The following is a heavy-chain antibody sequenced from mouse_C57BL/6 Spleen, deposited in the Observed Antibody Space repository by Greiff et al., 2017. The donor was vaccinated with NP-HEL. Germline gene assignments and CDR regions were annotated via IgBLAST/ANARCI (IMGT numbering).Heavy chain of an antibody. CDR2: IYPGSGNT. J-gene: IGHJ2*01. CDR3: AREGDGYYFDY. D-gene: IGHD2-3*01. Sequence: VQLQQSGAELVRPGASVKLSCKASGYTFTDYYINWVKQRPGQGLEWIARIYPGSGNTYYNEKFKGKATLTAEKSSSTAYMQLSSLTSEDSAVYFCAREGDGYYFDYWGQGTTLTVSS. V-gene: IGHV1-76*01. CDR1: GYTFTDYY.